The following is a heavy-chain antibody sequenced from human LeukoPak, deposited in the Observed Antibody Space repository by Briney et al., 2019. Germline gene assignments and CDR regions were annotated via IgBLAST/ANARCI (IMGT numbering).Heavy chain of an antibody. Sequence: ASVKVSCKASGYTFTGYYMRWVRQAPGQGLEWMGWINPNSGGTNYAQKFQGRVTMTRDTSISTAYMELSRLRSDDPAVYYCARFYYDILTGYYTLDYWGQGTLVTVSS. CDR3: ARFYYDILTGYYTLDY. D-gene: IGHD3-9*01. CDR2: INPNSGGT. CDR1: GYTFTGYY. V-gene: IGHV1-2*02. J-gene: IGHJ4*02.